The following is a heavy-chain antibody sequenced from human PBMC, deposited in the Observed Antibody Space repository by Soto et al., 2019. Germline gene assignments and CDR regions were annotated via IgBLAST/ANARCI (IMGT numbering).Heavy chain of an antibody. V-gene: IGHV1-69*04. CDR3: AREGFGGVAVTSGGGDY. CDR1: GGTFSSYT. Sequence: ASVKVSCKASGGTFSSYTISWVRQAPGQGLEWMGRIIPILGIANYAQKFQGRVTITADKSTSTAYMELSSLRSEDTAVYDCAREGFGGVAVTSGGGDYWGQGTLVTVSS. CDR2: IIPILGIA. D-gene: IGHD3-16*01. J-gene: IGHJ4*02.